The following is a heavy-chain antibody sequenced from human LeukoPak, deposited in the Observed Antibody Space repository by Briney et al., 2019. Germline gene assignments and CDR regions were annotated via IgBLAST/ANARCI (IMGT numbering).Heavy chain of an antibody. J-gene: IGHJ5*02. CDR2: IIPIFGTA. CDR1: GGIFSSYT. V-gene: IGHV1-69*05. Sequence: ASVKVSCKASGGIFSSYTISWVRQAPGQGLEWMGGIIPIFGTANYAQNFQGRVTITRDESTSTAYMELSSLRSEDTAVYYCARVVGCTSAYCLNWFDPWGQGTLVTVSS. CDR3: ARVVGCTSAYCLNWFDP. D-gene: IGHD2-8*02.